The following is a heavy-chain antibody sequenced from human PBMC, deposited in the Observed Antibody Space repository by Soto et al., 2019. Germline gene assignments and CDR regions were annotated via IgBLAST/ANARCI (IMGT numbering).Heavy chain of an antibody. CDR2: ISSTTNYI. CDR3: ARESEDLTSNFDY. J-gene: IGHJ4*02. V-gene: IGHV3-21*01. CDR1: VLTFKTYS. Sequence: GSLRLPLAPSVLTFKTYSMNWARQPPGKGLEWVSSISSTTNYIYYADSMKGRFTVSRDNAKNSVYLEMNSLSAEDTAVYYCARESEDLTSNFDYWGQGTLVTVSS.